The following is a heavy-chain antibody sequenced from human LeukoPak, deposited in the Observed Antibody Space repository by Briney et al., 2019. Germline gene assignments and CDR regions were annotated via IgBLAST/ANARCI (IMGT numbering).Heavy chain of an antibody. CDR2: LYSGGRG. Sequence: PGGSLRLSCAASGFTVSSNYMSWVRQASEKGLEWVSILYSGGRGYYADSVKGRFTISRDNSKNTLYLQMNSLRVEDTAEYYCARTTVESGRYDAFDIWGQGTLVSVSS. CDR3: ARTTVESGRYDAFDI. CDR1: GFTVSSNY. V-gene: IGHV3-53*01. J-gene: IGHJ3*02. D-gene: IGHD4-23*01.